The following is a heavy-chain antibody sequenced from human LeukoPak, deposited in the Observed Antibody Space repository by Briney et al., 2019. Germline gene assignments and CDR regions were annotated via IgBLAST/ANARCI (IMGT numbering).Heavy chain of an antibody. CDR3: AVTRGSSWYFDY. D-gene: IGHD6-13*01. CDR1: GFTFSSYG. CDR2: IWYDGSNK. J-gene: IGHJ4*02. Sequence: GRSLRPSCAASGFTFSSYGMHWVRQAPGEGLEWVAVIWYDGSNKYYADSVKGRFTISRGNSKSTLYLQMNSLRAEDTAVYYCAVTRGSSWYFDYWGQGTLVTVSS. V-gene: IGHV3-33*03.